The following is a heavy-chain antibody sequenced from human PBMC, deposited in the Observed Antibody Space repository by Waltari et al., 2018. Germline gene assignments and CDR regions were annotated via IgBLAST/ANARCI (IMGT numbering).Heavy chain of an antibody. CDR2: ISGSGGST. CDR1: GFTFSSYA. CDR3: AKGTLGYYDSSGYYLG. D-gene: IGHD3-22*01. V-gene: IGHV3-23*01. Sequence: EVQLLESGGGLVQPGGSLRLSCAASGFTFSSYAMSWVRQATGKGLEWVSAISGSGGSTYYADSVKGRFTISRDNSKNTLYLQMNSLRAEDTAVYYCAKGTLGYYDSSGYYLGWGQGTLVTVSS. J-gene: IGHJ4*02.